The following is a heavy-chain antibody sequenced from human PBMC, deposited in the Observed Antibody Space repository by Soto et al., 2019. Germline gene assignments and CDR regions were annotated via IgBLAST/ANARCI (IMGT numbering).Heavy chain of an antibody. D-gene: IGHD1-1*01. CDR3: ARDRNWNQQPFDY. CDR2: ISGYNGHT. J-gene: IGHJ4*02. V-gene: IGHV1-18*04. Sequence: QVQLVQSGVEVKKPGASVKVSCKASGYTFSSYGISWVRQSPGQGLEWMGWISGYNGHTNYDPKVQDRVTLTTDTVKSTAYLELGSLRSHDPAGYFCARDRNWNQQPFDYSGQGTLVTVSS. CDR1: GYTFSSYG.